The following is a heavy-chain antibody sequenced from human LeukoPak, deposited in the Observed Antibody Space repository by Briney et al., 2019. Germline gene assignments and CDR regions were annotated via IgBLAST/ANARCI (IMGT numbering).Heavy chain of an antibody. Sequence: PGGSLRLSCAASGFAFSSYSMNWVRQAPGKGLEWVSSISSSSSYIYYADSVKGRFTISRDNAKNSLYLQMNSLRAEDTAVYYCARGQRYSSSWYVGYWGQGTLVTVSS. J-gene: IGHJ4*02. CDR1: GFAFSSYS. CDR3: ARGQRYSSSWYVGY. D-gene: IGHD6-13*01. V-gene: IGHV3-21*01. CDR2: ISSSSSYI.